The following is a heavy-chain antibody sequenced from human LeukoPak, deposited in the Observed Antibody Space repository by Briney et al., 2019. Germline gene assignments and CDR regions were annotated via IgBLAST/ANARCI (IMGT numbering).Heavy chain of an antibody. CDR1: GGSISSSSYY. J-gene: IGHJ5*02. CDR2: IYTSGST. CDR3: ARGPVCSSTSCYGRWFDP. D-gene: IGHD2-2*01. V-gene: IGHV4-61*02. Sequence: PSETLSLTCTVSGGSISSSSYYWSWIRQPAGKGLEWIGRIYTSGSTNYNPSPKSRVTMSVDTSKNQFSLKLSSVTAADTAVYYCARGPVCSSTSCYGRWFDPWGQGTLVTVSS.